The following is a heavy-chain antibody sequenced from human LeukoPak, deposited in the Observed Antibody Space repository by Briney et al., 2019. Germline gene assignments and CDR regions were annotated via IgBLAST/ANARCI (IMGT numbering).Heavy chain of an antibody. CDR3: ARGRVYGDRPLYYFDY. V-gene: IGHV4-39*07. D-gene: IGHD4-17*01. CDR2: IYYSGST. J-gene: IGHJ4*02. CDR1: GGSISSSSYY. Sequence: SETLSLTCTVSGGSISSSSYYWGWIRQRPGKGLEWIGSIYYSGSTYYNPSLKSRVTISVDTSKNQFSLKLSSVTAADTAVYYCARGRVYGDRPLYYFDYWGQGTLVTVSS.